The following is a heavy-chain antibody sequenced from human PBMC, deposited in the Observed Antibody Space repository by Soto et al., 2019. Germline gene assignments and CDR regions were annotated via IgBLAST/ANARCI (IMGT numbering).Heavy chain of an antibody. Sequence: EVQLLASGGDLVQPGGSLRLSWAASGFTFSKYALSWVRQAPGKGLEWVSGVSHTGDKTYYADSVKGLFTISRDNSKCTLHLQVNSLKAGPTALHYCATPPPVFLHFWDVFRSWGEGTVVTVS. D-gene: IGHD3-3*02. CDR2: VSHTGDKT. J-gene: IGHJ5*02. V-gene: IGHV3-23*01. CDR1: GFTFSKYA. CDR3: ATPPPVFLHFWDVFRS.